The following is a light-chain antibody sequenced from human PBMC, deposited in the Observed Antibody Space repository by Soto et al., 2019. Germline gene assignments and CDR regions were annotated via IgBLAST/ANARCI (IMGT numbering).Light chain of an antibody. CDR1: QVISNY. V-gene: IGKV1-27*01. CDR2: DAS. Sequence: DIQMTQSPPSLSASVGDRVTITCRSSQVISNYLAWYQQRPGQAPKLLIFDASTLYPGVPSRFSGSGSGTDFTLTISSLQPEDVATYYCQAFKSAPRTFGQGTRVEIK. CDR3: QAFKSAPRT. J-gene: IGKJ1*01.